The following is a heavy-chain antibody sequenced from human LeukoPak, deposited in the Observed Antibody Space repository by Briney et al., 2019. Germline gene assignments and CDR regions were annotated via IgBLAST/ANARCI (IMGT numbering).Heavy chain of an antibody. V-gene: IGHV3-23*01. D-gene: IGHD6-19*01. CDR3: AKDQAAGPRVYYYGMDV. CDR2: ISGSGGST. J-gene: IGHJ6*04. Sequence: GGSLRLSCAASGFTFSSYAMSWVRQAPGKGLEWVSAISGSGGSTYYADSVKGWFTISRDNSKNTLYLQMNSLRAEDTAVYYCAKDQAAGPRVYYYGMDVWGKGTTVTVSS. CDR1: GFTFSSYA.